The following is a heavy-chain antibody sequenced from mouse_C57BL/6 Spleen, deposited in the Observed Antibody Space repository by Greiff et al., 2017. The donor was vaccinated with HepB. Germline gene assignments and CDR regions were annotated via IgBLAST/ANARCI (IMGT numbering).Heavy chain of an antibody. Sequence: EVQLQQSGPGLVKPSQSLSLTCSVTGYSITSGYYWNWIRQFPGNKLEWMGYISYDGSNNYNPSLKNRISITRDTSKNQFFLKLNSVTTEDTATYYCATIYDGYYEENYYAMDYWGQGTSVTVSS. J-gene: IGHJ4*01. V-gene: IGHV3-6*01. CDR2: ISYDGSN. CDR3: ATIYDGYYEENYYAMDY. CDR1: GYSITSGYY. D-gene: IGHD2-3*01.